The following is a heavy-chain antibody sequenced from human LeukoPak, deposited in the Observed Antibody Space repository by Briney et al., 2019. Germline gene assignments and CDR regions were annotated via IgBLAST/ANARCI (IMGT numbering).Heavy chain of an antibody. CDR2: IYHSGST. D-gene: IGHD1-26*01. J-gene: IGHJ4*02. CDR3: ARRPKGSYHPRYYFDY. Sequence: SETLSLTCTVSGYSISSGYYWGWIRQPPGKGLEWIGSIYHSGSTYYNPSLKSRVTISVDTSKNQFSLKLSSVTAADTAVYYCARRPKGSYHPRYYFDYWGQGTLVTVSS. V-gene: IGHV4-38-2*02. CDR1: GYSISSGYY.